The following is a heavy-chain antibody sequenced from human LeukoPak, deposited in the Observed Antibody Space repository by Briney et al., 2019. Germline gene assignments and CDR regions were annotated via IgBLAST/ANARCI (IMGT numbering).Heavy chain of an antibody. D-gene: IGHD6-19*01. Sequence: GESLKISCKGSGYSFTNYWIGWVRQMPGKGLEWMGIIYPGDSDTRYSPSFQGQVTISADNSITTAYLQWSSLKASDTAMYYCARRRPYNSGRDAFDIWGQGTMVTVSS. V-gene: IGHV5-51*01. J-gene: IGHJ3*02. CDR3: ARRRPYNSGRDAFDI. CDR1: GYSFTNYW. CDR2: IYPGDSDT.